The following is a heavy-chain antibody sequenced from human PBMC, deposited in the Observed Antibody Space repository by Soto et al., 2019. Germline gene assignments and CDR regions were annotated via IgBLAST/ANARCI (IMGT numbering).Heavy chain of an antibody. J-gene: IGHJ5*02. D-gene: IGHD3-3*01. CDR3: ARVIWSGHLTSDL. CDR1: GLTFSGNS. Sequence: EVQVVESGGGLVQPGGSLRLSCAASGLTFSGNSMNWVRQAPGKGLEGISYISSSSSTKYADSVKGRFTISRDNAKNSLYLQMNSLRDEDTAVYYCARVIWSGHLTSDLWGQGTLVTVSS. V-gene: IGHV3-48*02. CDR2: ISSSSST.